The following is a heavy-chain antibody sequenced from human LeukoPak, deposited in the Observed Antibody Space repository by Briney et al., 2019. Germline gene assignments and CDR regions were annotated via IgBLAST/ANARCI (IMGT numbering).Heavy chain of an antibody. CDR2: TYYRSKWYN. Sequence: SLTLSLTCAISGDSVSSNSAACNWIRQSPSRGLEWLGRTYYRSKWYNDYAVSVKSRITINPDTSKNQFSLQLNSVTPEDTAVYYCARDLIAAAGPLYYYCYGMDVWGQGTTVTVSS. J-gene: IGHJ6*02. CDR3: ARDLIAAAGPLYYYCYGMDV. CDR1: GDSVSSNSAA. V-gene: IGHV6-1*01. D-gene: IGHD6-13*01.